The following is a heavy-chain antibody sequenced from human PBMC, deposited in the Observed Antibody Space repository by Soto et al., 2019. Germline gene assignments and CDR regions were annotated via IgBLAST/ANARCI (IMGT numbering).Heavy chain of an antibody. J-gene: IGHJ6*04. Sequence: GGSLSLSCSSSGFTFSSYAMSWVRQAPGKGLEWVSAISGSGGSTYYADSVKGRFTISRDNSKNTLYLQMNSLRAEDTAVYFFAKETNPVYGPRCGMDVCGKGTKVTVYS. CDR3: AKETNPVYGPRCGMDV. CDR2: ISGSGGST. CDR1: GFTFSSYA. D-gene: IGHD3-10*01. V-gene: IGHV3-23*01.